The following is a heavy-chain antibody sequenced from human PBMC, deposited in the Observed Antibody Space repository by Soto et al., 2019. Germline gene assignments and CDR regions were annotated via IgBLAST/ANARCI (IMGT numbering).Heavy chain of an antibody. CDR2: IQDGGSI. V-gene: IGHV3-66*01. CDR1: GFTVSNNY. D-gene: IGHD1-26*01. J-gene: IGHJ6*03. Sequence: GGSLRLSCAASGFTVSNNYMTWVRQAPGKGLEWVSVIQDGGSISYADSVRDRFTISRDNSKNTVFLEMNSLRHEDTAVYYCAKGGRWAYYYYYMDVWGKGTTVTVSS. CDR3: AKGGRWAYYYYYMDV.